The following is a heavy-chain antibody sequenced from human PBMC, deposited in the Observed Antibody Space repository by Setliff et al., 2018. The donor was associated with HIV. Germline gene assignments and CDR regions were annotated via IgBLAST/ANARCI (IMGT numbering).Heavy chain of an antibody. CDR3: ARVYYFDSSGYYQRGDVFDI. Sequence: PSETLSLTCTVSGDSVTSGDYYWNWIRQPPGKGLEWIGYIYDSGSPKYNPSLKSRVTISIDTSKSQISLKLTSVTAADTAMYHCARVYYFDSSGYYQRGDVFDIWGQGTMVTVSS. V-gene: IGHV4-61*08. CDR2: IYDSGSP. J-gene: IGHJ3*02. CDR1: GDSVTSGDYY. D-gene: IGHD3-22*01.